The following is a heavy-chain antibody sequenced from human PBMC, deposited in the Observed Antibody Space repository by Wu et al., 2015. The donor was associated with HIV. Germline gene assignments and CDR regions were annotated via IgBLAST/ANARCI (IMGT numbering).Heavy chain of an antibody. Sequence: QVQLVPSGAEVKKPGASVKVSCKTSGYTFIGYHMHWVRQAPGQGLEWMGSINPNRGGTNYAQKFQGRVTMTRDTSISTAYMELSRLRSDDTAVYYCARDPATRDWYFDLWGRGTLVTVSS. V-gene: IGHV1-2*02. CDR3: ARDPATRDWYFDL. CDR1: GYTFIGYH. CDR2: INPNRGGT. D-gene: IGHD1-1*01. J-gene: IGHJ2*01.